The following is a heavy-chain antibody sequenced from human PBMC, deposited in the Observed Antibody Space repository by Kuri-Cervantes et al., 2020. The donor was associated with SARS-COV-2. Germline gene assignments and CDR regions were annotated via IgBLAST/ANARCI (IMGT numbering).Heavy chain of an antibody. V-gene: IGHV3-30*03. CDR3: ARRLEYDFWSGPLDAFDI. CDR2: IPYDGSNK. D-gene: IGHD3-3*01. J-gene: IGHJ3*02. CDR1: GFTFSSYG. Sequence: GGSLRLSCAASGFTFSSYGMHWVRQAPGKGLEWVAVIPYDGSNKDYADSVKGRFTISRDNAKNSLYLQMNSLRAEDTAVYYCARRLEYDFWSGPLDAFDIWGQGTMVTVSS.